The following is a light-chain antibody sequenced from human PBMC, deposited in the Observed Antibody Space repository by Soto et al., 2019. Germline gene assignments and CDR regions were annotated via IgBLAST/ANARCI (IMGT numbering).Light chain of an antibody. CDR1: QSVSSSY. J-gene: IGKJ4*01. CDR3: QQYGISPT. V-gene: IGKV3-20*01. Sequence: EIVLTQSPGTLSLSPGERATLSCRASQSVSSSYLAWYQQKPGQAPRLLICGASSRATGIPDRFSGSGSGTDFTLTISRLEPEDLAVYYCQQYGISPTFGGGTKVEIK. CDR2: GAS.